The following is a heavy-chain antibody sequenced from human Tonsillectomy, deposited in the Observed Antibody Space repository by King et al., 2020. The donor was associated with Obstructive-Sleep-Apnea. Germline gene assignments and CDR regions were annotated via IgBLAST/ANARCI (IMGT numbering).Heavy chain of an antibody. D-gene: IGHD3-9*01. J-gene: IGHJ4*02. Sequence: QLVQSGAEVKKPGESLKISCRTSGYSFATDWIAWVRQMPGKGLEWMGFIFPGDSDTRYSPSFQGQVTISADKSISTAYLQWSSLKASDTAMYYCARHKYEILTGPMGGDGDSWGQGTLVIVAS. CDR1: GYSFATDW. CDR2: IFPGDSDT. V-gene: IGHV5-51*01. CDR3: ARHKYEILTGPMGGDGDS.